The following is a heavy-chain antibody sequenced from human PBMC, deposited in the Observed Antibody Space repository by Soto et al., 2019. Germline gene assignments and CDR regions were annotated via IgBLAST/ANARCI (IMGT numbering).Heavy chain of an antibody. CDR1: GFTFSNHA. V-gene: IGHV3-23*01. CDR2: ISGGGDNT. J-gene: IGHJ4*02. Sequence: GGSLRLSCVASGFTFSNHAMSWVRQAPGKGLEWVLAISGGGDNTYYADSVKGRFTISRDNSKNTVFLQMNSLRAEDTAVYYCAKERLARGFDYWGQGTLVTVSS. CDR3: AKERLARGFDY.